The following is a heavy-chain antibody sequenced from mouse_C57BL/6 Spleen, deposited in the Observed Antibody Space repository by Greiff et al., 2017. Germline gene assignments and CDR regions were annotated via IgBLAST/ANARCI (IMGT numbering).Heavy chain of an antibody. CDR3: AREGYSNYVGYFDY. CDR2: ISYDGSN. J-gene: IGHJ2*01. CDR1: GYSTTSGYY. Sequence: VQLKESGPGLVKPSQSLSLTCSVTGYSTTSGYYWNWIRQFPGNKLEWMGYISYDGSNNSNPSLKNRISITRDTSKNQFFLKLNSVTTEDTATYYCAREGYSNYVGYFDYWGQGATLTVSS. D-gene: IGHD2-5*01. V-gene: IGHV3-6*01.